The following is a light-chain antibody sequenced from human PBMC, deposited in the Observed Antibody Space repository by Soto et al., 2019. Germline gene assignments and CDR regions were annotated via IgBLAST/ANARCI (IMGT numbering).Light chain of an antibody. CDR1: SSDIGTYNY. V-gene: IGLV2-14*01. CDR3: SSYISSSNLVV. J-gene: IGLJ2*01. Sequence: QSALTQPASVSGSLGQSITISCTGTSSDIGTYNYVSWYQQHPGNAPKLVIYEVHNRPSDISSRFSGSKSDNTASLTISGLQAEDEADYYCSSYISSSNLVVFGGGTKVTVL. CDR2: EVH.